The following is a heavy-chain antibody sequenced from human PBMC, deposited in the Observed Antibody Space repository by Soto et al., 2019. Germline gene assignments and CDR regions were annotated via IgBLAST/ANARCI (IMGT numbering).Heavy chain of an antibody. CDR1: GGSISSYY. V-gene: IGHV4-59*08. D-gene: IGHD2-2*01. CDR3: ARQGDYCSSTSCYALPDY. J-gene: IGHJ4*02. CDR2: IYYSGST. Sequence: PSETLSLTCTVSGGSISSYYWSWIRQPPGKGLEWIGYIYYSGSTNYNPSLKSRVTISVDTSKNQFSLKLSSVTAADTAVYYCARQGDYCSSTSCYALPDYWGQGTLVTVSS.